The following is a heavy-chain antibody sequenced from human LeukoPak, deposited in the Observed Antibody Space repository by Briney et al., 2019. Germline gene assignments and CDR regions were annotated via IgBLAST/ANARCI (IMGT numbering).Heavy chain of an antibody. Sequence: GESLKISCKAYGFRFDIYRIGWVRQMPGKGLEWMGVIYPGDSDTRYSPSFQGHVTISADKSIDTAYLQWHSLGASDTAIYYCTRHPPHGHYHSYYMDVWGKGTTVTVSS. CDR2: IYPGDSDT. J-gene: IGHJ6*03. V-gene: IGHV5-51*01. CDR1: GFRFDIYR. CDR3: TRHPPHGHYHSYYMDV.